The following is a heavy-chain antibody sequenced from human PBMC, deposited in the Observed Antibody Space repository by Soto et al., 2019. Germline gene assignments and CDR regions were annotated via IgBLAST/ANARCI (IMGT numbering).Heavy chain of an antibody. Sequence: GGSLRLSCAASGFTFSSYGMHWVRQAPGKGLEWVAVISYDGSNKYYADSVKGRFTISRDNSKNTLYLQMNSLRAEDTAVYYCAKDPDCTNGVCYHYLDYWGQGT. V-gene: IGHV3-30*18. D-gene: IGHD2-8*01. CDR3: AKDPDCTNGVCYHYLDY. CDR2: ISYDGSNK. J-gene: IGHJ4*02. CDR1: GFTFSSYG.